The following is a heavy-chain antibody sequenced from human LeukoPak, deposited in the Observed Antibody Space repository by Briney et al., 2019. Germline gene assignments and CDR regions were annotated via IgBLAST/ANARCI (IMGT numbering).Heavy chain of an antibody. CDR1: GFTVSNNR. J-gene: IGHJ4*02. CDR3: VREREGSSSAH. Sequence: GGSLRLSCAASGFTVSNNRLSWVRQAPGMGLEWVSTIYSDGNTYYPDSVKGRFTISKDGSKNTLYLQLNSLRTEDTAIYYCVREREGSSSAHWGQGTLVTVSS. V-gene: IGHV3-53*01. D-gene: IGHD1-26*01. CDR2: IYSDGNT.